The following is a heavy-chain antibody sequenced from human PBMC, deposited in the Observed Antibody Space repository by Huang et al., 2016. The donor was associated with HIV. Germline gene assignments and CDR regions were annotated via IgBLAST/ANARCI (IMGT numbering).Heavy chain of an antibody. D-gene: IGHD3-16*01. CDR1: GGSFNNFG. J-gene: IGHJ3*01. Sequence: QVQLVQSGAEVRKPGSSVKVSCRASGGSFNNFGINWVRKAPGQGLGWMGGIIPRFGTRNDAQGFQGRVTIPADETTGVVYMELSSLRSDDTAVYFCAKRGGAWGSPYAFDLWGPGTMVTVSS. CDR2: IIPRFGTR. V-gene: IGHV1-69*13. CDR3: AKRGGAWGSPYAFDL.